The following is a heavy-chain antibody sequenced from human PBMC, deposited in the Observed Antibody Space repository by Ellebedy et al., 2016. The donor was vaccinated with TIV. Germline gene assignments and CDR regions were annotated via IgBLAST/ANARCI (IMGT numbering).Heavy chain of an antibody. Sequence: GESLKISCAASGFTFADYAMHWVRQVPGKGLEWLSLITWDGGSTYYADSVQGRFTISRDNSKNSLYLQMNSLRGEETALYYCAKGGVPCNGGTCSSYYYYYYMDVWGKGTTVTVSS. D-gene: IGHD2-15*01. CDR2: ITWDGGST. CDR1: GFTFADYA. J-gene: IGHJ6*03. V-gene: IGHV3-43D*03. CDR3: AKGGVPCNGGTCSSYYYYYYMDV.